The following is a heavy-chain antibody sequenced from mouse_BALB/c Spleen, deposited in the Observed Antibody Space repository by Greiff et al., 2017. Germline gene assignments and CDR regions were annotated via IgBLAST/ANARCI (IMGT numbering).Heavy chain of an antibody. CDR3: ARRYGYDGAWFAY. D-gene: IGHD2-2*01. CDR2: IYPGDGDT. J-gene: IGHJ3*01. V-gene: IGHV1-87*01. Sequence: VQLKESGAELARPGASVKLSCKASGYTFTSYWMQWVKQRPGQGLEWIGAIYPGDGDTRYTQKFKGKATLTADKSSSTAYMQLSSLASEDSAVYYCARRYGYDGAWFAYWGQGTLVTVSA. CDR1: GYTFTSYW.